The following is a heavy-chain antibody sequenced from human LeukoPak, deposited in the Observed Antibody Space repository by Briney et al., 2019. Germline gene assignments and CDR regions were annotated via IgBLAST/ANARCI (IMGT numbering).Heavy chain of an antibody. D-gene: IGHD3-3*01. CDR3: ARSQAHYDFWSGYYKGNYFDY. V-gene: IGHV4-59*11. CDR1: GGSISSHY. CDR2: IYYSGST. J-gene: IGHJ4*02. Sequence: PSETLSLTCTVSGGSISSHYWSWIRQPPGKGLEWIGYIYYSGSTNYNPSLKSRVTISVDPSKNPFSLKLSSVTAADTAVYYCARSQAHYDFWSGYYKGNYFDYWGQGTLVTVSS.